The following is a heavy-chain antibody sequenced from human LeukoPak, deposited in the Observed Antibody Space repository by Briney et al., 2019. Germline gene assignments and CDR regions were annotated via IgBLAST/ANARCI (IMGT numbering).Heavy chain of an antibody. D-gene: IGHD3-22*01. J-gene: IGHJ4*02. CDR2: ISYDGSNK. CDR3: AKAYDSSGYYPVDY. V-gene: IGHV3-30*18. CDR1: GFTFSSYG. Sequence: PGGSLRLSCAASGFTFSSYGMHWVRQAPGKGLEWVAVISYDGSNKYYADSVKGRFTIPRDNSKNTLYLQMNSLRAEDTAVYYCAKAYDSSGYYPVDYWGQGTLVTVSS.